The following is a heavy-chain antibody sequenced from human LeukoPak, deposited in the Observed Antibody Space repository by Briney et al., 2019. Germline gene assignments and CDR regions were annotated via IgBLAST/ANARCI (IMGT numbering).Heavy chain of an antibody. CDR2: IYYSGST. V-gene: IGHV4-39*01. CDR3: AGGGVVVVAATAYDY. J-gene: IGHJ4*02. CDR1: GVSISSSSYY. Sequence: PSETLSLTCTVSGVSISSSSYYWGWIRQPPGKGLERIGSIYYSGSTYYNPSLKSRVTISVDTSKNQFSLKLSSVTAADTAVYYCAGGGVVVVAATAYDYWGQGTLVTVSS. D-gene: IGHD2-15*01.